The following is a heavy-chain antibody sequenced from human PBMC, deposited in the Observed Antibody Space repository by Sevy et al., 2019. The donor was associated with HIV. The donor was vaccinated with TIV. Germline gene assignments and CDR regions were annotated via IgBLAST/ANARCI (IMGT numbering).Heavy chain of an antibody. Sequence: RGSLRLSCAASGFTFSSYSMNWVRQAPGKGLEWVSSISSSSSYIYYADSVKGRFTISRDNAKNSLYLQMNSLRAEDTAVYYCAREGLIAAAGTDYYYYGMDVWGQGTTVTVSS. D-gene: IGHD6-13*01. CDR3: AREGLIAAAGTDYYYYGMDV. J-gene: IGHJ6*02. V-gene: IGHV3-21*01. CDR1: GFTFSSYS. CDR2: ISSSSSYI.